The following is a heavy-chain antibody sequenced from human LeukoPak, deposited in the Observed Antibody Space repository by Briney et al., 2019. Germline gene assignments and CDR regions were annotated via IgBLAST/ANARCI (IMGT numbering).Heavy chain of an antibody. CDR3: AKQLGYCSDGSCYFPY. D-gene: IGHD2-15*01. CDR1: GFTFINYA. V-gene: IGHV3-23*01. J-gene: IGHJ4*02. CDR2: ISPSGGGT. Sequence: GGSLRLSCAASGFTFINYAMTWVRQAPGKGLEWVSAISPSGGGTYYADSVQGRFTISRDNSKSTLCLQMNSLRAEDTAVYYCAKQLGYCSDGSCYFPYWGQGTLVTVSS.